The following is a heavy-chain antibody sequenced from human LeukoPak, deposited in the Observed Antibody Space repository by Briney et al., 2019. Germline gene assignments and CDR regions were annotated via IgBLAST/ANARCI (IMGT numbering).Heavy chain of an antibody. Sequence: SETLSLTCTVSGSSIGTYSWSWIRQPPGKGLEWIGYIYSTGSTHYNPSLKSRATMSLDTSKNQFSLRLSSETAADTAVFYCARHRAEMATITDDAFDMWGQETMVTVSS. V-gene: IGHV4-4*09. J-gene: IGHJ3*02. CDR2: IYSTGST. CDR1: GSSIGTYS. D-gene: IGHD5-24*01. CDR3: ARHRAEMATITDDAFDM.